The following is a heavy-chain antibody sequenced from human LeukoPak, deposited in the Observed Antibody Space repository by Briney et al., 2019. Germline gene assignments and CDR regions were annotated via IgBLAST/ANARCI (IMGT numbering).Heavy chain of an antibody. CDR2: ISISTSTI. CDR1: GVAFISRS. V-gene: IGHV3-48*01. CDR3: ARERPIKS. Sequence: GALLLFCCAFGVAFISRSINWGRRAPGKGLEWVSYISISTSTIYYADSVKGRFTISRDNAKRSLYLQMNSLRAEDTAVYYCARERPIKSWGQGTLVTVSS. J-gene: IGHJ4*02. D-gene: IGHD3-9*01.